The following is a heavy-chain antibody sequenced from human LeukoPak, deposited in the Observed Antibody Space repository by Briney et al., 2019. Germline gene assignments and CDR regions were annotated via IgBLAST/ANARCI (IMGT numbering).Heavy chain of an antibody. Sequence: SETLSLTCTVSGGSISSSSYYWGWIRQPPGKGLEWIGSIYYSGSTYYNPSLKSRVTISVDTSKNQFSLKLSSVTAADTAAYXXXXXXXXXXGXXXXYMDVXXXGXTVTVSX. CDR3: XXXXXXXXGXXXXYMDV. J-gene: IGHJ6*03. CDR1: GGSISSSSYY. V-gene: IGHV4-39*01. CDR2: IYYSGST.